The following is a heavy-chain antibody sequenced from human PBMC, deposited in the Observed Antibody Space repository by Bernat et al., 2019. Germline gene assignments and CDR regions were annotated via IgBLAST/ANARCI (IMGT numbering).Heavy chain of an antibody. CDR3: ARGDLLNYYYMDV. Sequence: QVQLVESGGGLVKPGGSLRLSCAASGFTFSDYYMSWIRQAPGKGLEWVSYISSSSSYTNYADSVKGRFTISRDNAKNSLYLQMNSLRAEDTAVYYCARGDLLNYYYMDVWGKGTTVTVSS. V-gene: IGHV3-11*06. CDR1: GFTFSDYY. D-gene: IGHD2-15*01. J-gene: IGHJ6*03. CDR2: ISSSSSYT.